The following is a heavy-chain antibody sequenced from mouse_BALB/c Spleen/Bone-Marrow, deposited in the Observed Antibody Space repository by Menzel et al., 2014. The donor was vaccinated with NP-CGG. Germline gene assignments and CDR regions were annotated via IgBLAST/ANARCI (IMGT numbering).Heavy chain of an antibody. V-gene: IGHV2-9*02. CDR1: GFSLTSYG. Sequence: VKLQESGPGLVAPSQSLSITCTVSGFSLTSYGVHWVRQPPGKGLEWLGVIWAGGSTNYNSALMSKLSISKDNSKSQVFLKMNSLQTDDTAMCYCAREGSTMITTPFAYWGQGTLVTVSA. CDR3: AREGSTMITTPFAY. CDR2: IWAGGST. D-gene: IGHD2-4*01. J-gene: IGHJ3*01.